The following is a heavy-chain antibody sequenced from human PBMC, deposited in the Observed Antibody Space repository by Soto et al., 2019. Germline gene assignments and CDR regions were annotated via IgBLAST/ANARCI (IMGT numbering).Heavy chain of an antibody. Sequence: QVQLVESGGGVVQPGRSLRLSGAASGFTFSSYGMHWVRQAPGKGLEWVAVIWYDGSNKYYADSVKGRFTISRDNSKNTLYLQMNSLRAEDTAVYYCAANYGDLGVFDYWGQGTLVTVSS. J-gene: IGHJ4*02. D-gene: IGHD4-17*01. CDR1: GFTFSSYG. V-gene: IGHV3-33*01. CDR2: IWYDGSNK. CDR3: AANYGDLGVFDY.